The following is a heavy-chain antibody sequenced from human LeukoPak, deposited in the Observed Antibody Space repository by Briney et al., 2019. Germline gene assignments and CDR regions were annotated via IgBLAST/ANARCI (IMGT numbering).Heavy chain of an antibody. V-gene: IGHV4-39*07. Sequence: KTSETLSLTCTVSRGSISSSSYYWGWIRQPPGKGLEWIGEINHSGSTNYNPSLKSRVTISVDTSKNQFSLKLSSVTAADTAVYYCARGVSGVDPWGQGTLVTVSS. CDR1: RGSISSSSYY. CDR3: ARGVSGVDP. CDR2: INHSGST. J-gene: IGHJ5*02. D-gene: IGHD1-26*01.